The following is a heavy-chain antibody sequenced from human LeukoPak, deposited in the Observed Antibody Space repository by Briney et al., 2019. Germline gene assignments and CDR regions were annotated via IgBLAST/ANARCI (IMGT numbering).Heavy chain of an antibody. CDR3: ARDVVLDGAVDY. V-gene: IGHV3-30-3*01. J-gene: IGHJ4*02. CDR1: GFTVSSNY. D-gene: IGHD1-1*01. CDR2: ISYDGNDK. Sequence: GGSLRLSCAASGFTVSSNYMSWVRQTPDRGLEWVAVISYDGNDKYYADSVKGRFTLPRDNSKNTLYLQMNSLRDEDTAVYYCARDVVLDGAVDYWGQGTLVTVSS.